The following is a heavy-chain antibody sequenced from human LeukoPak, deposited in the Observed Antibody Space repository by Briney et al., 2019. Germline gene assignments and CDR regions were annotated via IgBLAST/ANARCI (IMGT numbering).Heavy chain of an antibody. D-gene: IGHD3-22*01. J-gene: IGHJ3*02. Sequence: SVKVSCKASGGTFSSYAISWVRQAPGQGLEWMGGTIPIFGTANYAQKFQGRVTITADESTSTAYMELSSLRSEDTAVYYCALYYDSSAHDTSDAFDIWGQGTMVTVSS. V-gene: IGHV1-69*13. CDR3: ALYYDSSAHDTSDAFDI. CDR2: TIPIFGTA. CDR1: GGTFSSYA.